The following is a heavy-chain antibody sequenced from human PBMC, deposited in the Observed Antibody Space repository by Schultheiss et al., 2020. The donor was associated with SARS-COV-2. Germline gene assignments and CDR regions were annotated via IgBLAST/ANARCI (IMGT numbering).Heavy chain of an antibody. D-gene: IGHD3-3*02. Sequence: SETLSLTCTVSGYSISSGYYWSWIRQPPGKGLEWIGYIYYSGSTNYNPSLKSRVTISVDTSKNQFSLKLSSVTAADTAVYYCARDNLAFLGTHYYYYGMDVWGQGTTVTVSS. V-gene: IGHV4-38-2*02. CDR1: GYSISSGYY. CDR2: IYYSGST. CDR3: ARDNLAFLGTHYYYYGMDV. J-gene: IGHJ6*02.